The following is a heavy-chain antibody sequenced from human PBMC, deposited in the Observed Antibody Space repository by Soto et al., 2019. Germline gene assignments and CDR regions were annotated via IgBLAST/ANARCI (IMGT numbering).Heavy chain of an antibody. CDR2: ISAYNGNT. V-gene: IGHV1-18*01. CDR3: ARSHKTGYYMVTFDP. Sequence: GASVKVSCKASGGTFSSYTISWVRQAPGQRLEWMGWISAYNGNTNYAQKLQGRVTMTTDTSTSTAYMELRSLRSDDTAVYYCARSHKTGYYMVTFDPWGKGTLVTVSS. D-gene: IGHD3-9*01. CDR1: GGTFSSYT. J-gene: IGHJ5*02.